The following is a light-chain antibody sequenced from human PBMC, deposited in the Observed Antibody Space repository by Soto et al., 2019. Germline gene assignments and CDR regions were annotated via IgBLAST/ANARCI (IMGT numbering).Light chain of an antibody. V-gene: IGKV3-20*01. CDR1: QSVSNNY. Sequence: EIVLTQSPGSLSSSSGERATLSCRASQSVSNNYLAWYQQKPGQAPRLLIYGASSRATGIPDRFSGSGSGTDFTLTISRLEPEDFAVYFCQQYGRSPLTFGGGTKVEIK. CDR2: GAS. J-gene: IGKJ4*01. CDR3: QQYGRSPLT.